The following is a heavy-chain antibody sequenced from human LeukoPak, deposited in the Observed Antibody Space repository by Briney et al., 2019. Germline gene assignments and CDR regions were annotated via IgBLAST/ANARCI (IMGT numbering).Heavy chain of an antibody. D-gene: IGHD2-15*01. Sequence: GGSLRLSCAASGFSFNTYAMSWVRQAPGKGLEWVSAISNTGGSTYYADSVKGRFTISRDKSKDTLSLQMNSLRAEDTAVYYCAQQVGYCSSGSCYFTYWGQGTLVTVSS. CDR3: AQQVGYCSSGSCYFTY. CDR1: GFSFNTYA. V-gene: IGHV3-23*01. CDR2: ISNTGGST. J-gene: IGHJ1*01.